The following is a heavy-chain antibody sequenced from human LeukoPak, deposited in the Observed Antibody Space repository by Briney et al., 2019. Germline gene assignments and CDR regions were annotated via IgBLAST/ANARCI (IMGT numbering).Heavy chain of an antibody. J-gene: IGHJ4*02. CDR2: INHSGST. CDR1: GGSFSGYY. D-gene: IGHD7-27*01. Sequence: SETLSLTCAVYGGSFSGYYWSWIRQPPGKGLEWIGEINHSGSTNYNPSLKSRVTISVDTSKNQFSLKLSSVTAADTAVYYCARGEWKRAWGRFDYWGQGTLVTVSS. CDR3: ARGEWKRAWGRFDY. V-gene: IGHV4-34*01.